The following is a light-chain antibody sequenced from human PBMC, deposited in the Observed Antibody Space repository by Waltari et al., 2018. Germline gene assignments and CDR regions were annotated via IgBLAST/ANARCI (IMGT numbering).Light chain of an antibody. J-gene: IGKJ1*01. V-gene: IGKV3-20*01. CDR1: QSVSKY. Sequence: VVLKQSPGTLSLSPGERATLSCRASQSVSKYWAWYQQRPGQAPRLLIYAASNRATGIPDRFSGSGSGTDFSLTISRLEPEDFAVYYCQNHERLPATFGQGTKVEIK. CDR2: AAS. CDR3: QNHERLPAT.